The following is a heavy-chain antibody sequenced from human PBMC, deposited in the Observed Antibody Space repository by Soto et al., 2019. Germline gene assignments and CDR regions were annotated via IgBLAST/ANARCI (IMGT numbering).Heavy chain of an antibody. D-gene: IGHD6-19*01. J-gene: IGHJ4*02. CDR2: TYYRSKWYN. V-gene: IGHV6-1*01. CDR3: AKGTVAAYYFDY. Sequence: QSQTLSLTCAISGDSVSSNSAAWNWIRQSPSRGLEWLGRTYYRSKWYNDYAVSVKSRITINPDTSKNQFSLQLNSVTPEDTAVYYCAKGTVAAYYFDYWGQGTLVTVSS. CDR1: GDSVSSNSAA.